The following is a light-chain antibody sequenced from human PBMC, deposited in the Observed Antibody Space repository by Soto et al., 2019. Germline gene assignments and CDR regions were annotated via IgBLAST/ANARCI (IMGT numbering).Light chain of an antibody. CDR2: DVS. CDR1: SSDVGGYNY. Sequence: QSVLTQPASVSGSPGQSITISCTGTSSDVGGYNYVSWYQQHPGKAPKLMIYDVSKRPSGVPDRFSGSKSGNTASLTIFGLQAEDEADYYCCSYAGSSYVFGTGTKVTVL. CDR3: CSYAGSSYV. J-gene: IGLJ1*01. V-gene: IGLV2-11*01.